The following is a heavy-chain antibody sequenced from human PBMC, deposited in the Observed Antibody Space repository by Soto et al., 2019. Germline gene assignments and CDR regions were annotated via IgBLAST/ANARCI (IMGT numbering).Heavy chain of an antibody. CDR2: TYYRSKWYN. J-gene: IGHJ5*02. V-gene: IGHV6-1*01. Sequence: SQTLSLTCAISGDSVSSNSAAWNWIRQSPSRGLEWLGRTYYRSKWYNDYAVSVKSRITINPDTSKNQFSLQLNSVTPEDTAVYYCARVRKSLIAVPGSWFDPWGQGTLVTVSS. CDR3: ARVRKSLIAVPGSWFDP. CDR1: GDSVSSNSAA. D-gene: IGHD6-19*01.